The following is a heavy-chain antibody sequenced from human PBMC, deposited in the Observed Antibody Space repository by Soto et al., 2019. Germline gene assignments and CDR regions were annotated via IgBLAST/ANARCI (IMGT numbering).Heavy chain of an antibody. CDR2: MYHSGST. CDR1: GYSITSGYY. V-gene: IGHV4-38-2*01. CDR3: ARFGGYCSSTSCYSDWFDP. J-gene: IGHJ5*02. Sequence: SETLSLTCAVSGYSITSGYYWGWIRQPPGKGLEWIGSMYHSGSTYYNPSLKSRVTISVDTSKNQFSLKLSSVTAADTAVYYCARFGGYCSSTSCYSDWFDPWGQGTLVTVSS. D-gene: IGHD2-2*02.